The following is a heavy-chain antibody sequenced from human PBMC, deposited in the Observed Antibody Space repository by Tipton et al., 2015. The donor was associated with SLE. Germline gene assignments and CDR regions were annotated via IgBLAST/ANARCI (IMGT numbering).Heavy chain of an antibody. CDR2: INHSGSTNHSGST. Sequence: TLSLTCAVYGGSFSGYYWSWIRQPPGKGLEWIGEINHSGSTNHSGSTKYNPSLKSRVTISVDTSKNQFSLKLSSVTAADTATYYCARDRTGYGMDVWGQGTSVIVSS. V-gene: IGHV4-34*01. CDR1: GGSFSGYY. CDR3: ARDRTGYGMDV. J-gene: IGHJ6*02. D-gene: IGHD1-14*01.